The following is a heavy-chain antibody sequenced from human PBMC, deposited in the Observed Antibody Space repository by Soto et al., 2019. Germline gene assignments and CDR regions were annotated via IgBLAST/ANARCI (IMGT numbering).Heavy chain of an antibody. CDR2: LSGSGTST. CDR1: GFSFVNYA. CDR3: SKATTNGGCFNTFDS. D-gene: IGHD2-15*01. V-gene: IGHV3-23*01. Sequence: LSCAASGFSFVNYAMNWVRQAPGKGLEWVSGLSGSGTSTYYADSVKGRFTISRDNSRDTLFLQMNSLTADDTAVYYCSKATTNGGCFNTFDSWGQGDLVTVSS. J-gene: IGHJ4*02.